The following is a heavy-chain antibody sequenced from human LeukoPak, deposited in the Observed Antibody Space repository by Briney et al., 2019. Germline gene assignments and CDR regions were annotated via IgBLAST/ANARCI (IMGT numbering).Heavy chain of an antibody. Sequence: SETLSLTCAVYGGSFSGYYWSWIRQPPGKGLEWIGEINHSGSTNYNPSLKSRVTISVDTSKNQFSLKLSSVTAADTAVYYCARGLQLWLWQYWFDPWGQGTLVTVSS. V-gene: IGHV4-34*01. CDR1: GGSFSGYY. CDR3: ARGLQLWLWQYWFDP. D-gene: IGHD5-18*01. CDR2: INHSGST. J-gene: IGHJ5*02.